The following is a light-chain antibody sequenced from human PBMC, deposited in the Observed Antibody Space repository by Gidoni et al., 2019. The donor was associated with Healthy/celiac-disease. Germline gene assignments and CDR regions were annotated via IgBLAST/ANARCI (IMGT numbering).Light chain of an antibody. Sequence: SYVLTQPPSVSVAPGKTATITCWGDNIGGKSVHWYQQRPGQAPVLVIYYGSDGPSGIPERISGSNSGNMATLTISRVEAGDEADYHCQVWDSIGDHVIFGGGTKLTVL. V-gene: IGLV3-21*04. CDR2: YGS. J-gene: IGLJ2*01. CDR3: QVWDSIGDHVI. CDR1: NIGGKS.